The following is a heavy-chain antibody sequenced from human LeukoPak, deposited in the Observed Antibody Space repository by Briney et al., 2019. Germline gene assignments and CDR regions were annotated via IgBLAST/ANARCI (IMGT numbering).Heavy chain of an antibody. D-gene: IGHD2-2*01. Sequence: PSETLSLTCAVYGGSCSGYYWSWIRQPPGKGLEWIGEINHSGSTNYNPSLKSRVTISVDTSKNQFSLKLSSVTAADTAVYYCARHGLGYCSSTSCFNWFDPWGQGTLVTVSS. J-gene: IGHJ5*02. CDR3: ARHGLGYCSSTSCFNWFDP. V-gene: IGHV4-34*01. CDR2: INHSGST. CDR1: GGSCSGYY.